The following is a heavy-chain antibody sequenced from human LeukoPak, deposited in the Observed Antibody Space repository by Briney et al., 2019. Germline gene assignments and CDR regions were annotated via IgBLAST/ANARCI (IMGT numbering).Heavy chain of an antibody. V-gene: IGHV1-2*02. D-gene: IGHD5-24*01. CDR1: GYTFTTYA. Sequence: GASVKVSCKASGYTFTTYAMHWVRRASGQGLEWKGWVPPSGGTNYPQKFQGRVAITRDTSITTAYMDLSRLTSDDTAVYYCARDRYGDGFAHFDYWGQGALVTVSS. CDR3: ARDRYGDGFAHFDY. J-gene: IGHJ4*02. CDR2: VPPSGGT.